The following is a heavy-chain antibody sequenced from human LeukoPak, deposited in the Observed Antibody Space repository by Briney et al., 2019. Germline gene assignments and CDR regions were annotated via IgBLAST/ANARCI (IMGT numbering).Heavy chain of an antibody. CDR3: ATLGWLRPADFFDY. V-gene: IGHV1-2*02. CDR2: INPNTGGT. D-gene: IGHD5-12*01. CDR1: GYTFTGYY. J-gene: IGHJ4*02. Sequence: ASVKVSCKASGYTFTGYYMHWVRQAPGQGLEWMGWINPNTGGTNHVQKFQGRVTMTRDTSISTAYMELSRLRSDDTAVYYCATLGWLRPADFFDYWGQGTLVTVSS.